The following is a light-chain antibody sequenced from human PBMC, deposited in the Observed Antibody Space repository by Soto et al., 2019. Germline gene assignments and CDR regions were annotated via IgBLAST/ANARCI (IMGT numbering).Light chain of an antibody. V-gene: IGKV1-6*01. Sequence: IQMTQSPSSLSASVGDRVTITCRASQGISNELGWYQQRPGKAPKVLIYGASNLQSGVPSRFSGSASGTDFTLTISSLQPEDFATYYCLHFKSFPITFGQGTRLEIK. CDR3: LHFKSFPIT. CDR1: QGISNE. CDR2: GAS. J-gene: IGKJ5*01.